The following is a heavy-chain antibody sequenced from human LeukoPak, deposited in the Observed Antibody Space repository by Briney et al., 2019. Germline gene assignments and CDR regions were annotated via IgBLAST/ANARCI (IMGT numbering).Heavy chain of an antibody. V-gene: IGHV4-59*01. D-gene: IGHD3-22*01. J-gene: IGHJ4*02. Sequence: SETLSLTCTVSGGSISSYYWSWIRQPRGRGLEWIGYIYYSGSNNYNPSLKSRVTISVDTSKNQFSLKLSSVTAADTAVYYCARGDDSSGYAFDYWGQGTLVTVSS. CDR2: IYYSGSN. CDR1: GGSISSYY. CDR3: ARGDDSSGYAFDY.